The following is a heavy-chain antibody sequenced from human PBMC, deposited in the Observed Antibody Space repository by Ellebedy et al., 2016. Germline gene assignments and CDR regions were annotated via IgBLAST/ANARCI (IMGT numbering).Heavy chain of an antibody. CDR3: ARVGDSTGSFWYFDF. V-gene: IGHV3-23*01. J-gene: IGHJ2*01. CDR1: GFTFSSHA. CDR2: ISGSGYST. D-gene: IGHD6-25*01. Sequence: GESLKISCAASGFTFSSHAMSWVRQAPGKGLEWVSGISGSGYSTYYPDSVKGRFTISRDNSKNTLYLQMNSLRVDDTAVYYCARVGDSTGSFWYFDFWGRGTLVTVSS.